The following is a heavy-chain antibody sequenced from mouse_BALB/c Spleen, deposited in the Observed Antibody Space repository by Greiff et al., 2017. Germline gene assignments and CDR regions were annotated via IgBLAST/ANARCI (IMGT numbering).Heavy chain of an antibody. CDR2: IDPETGGT. Sequence: QVQLQQSGAELVRPGASVTLSCKASGYTFTDYEMHWVKQTPVHGLEWIGAIDPETGGTAYNQKFKGKATLTADKSSSTAYMELRSLTSEDSAVYYCTREGYDYDGESSFAYWGQGTLVTVSA. V-gene: IGHV1-15*01. CDR1: GYTFTDYE. D-gene: IGHD2-4*01. J-gene: IGHJ3*01. CDR3: TREGYDYDGESSFAY.